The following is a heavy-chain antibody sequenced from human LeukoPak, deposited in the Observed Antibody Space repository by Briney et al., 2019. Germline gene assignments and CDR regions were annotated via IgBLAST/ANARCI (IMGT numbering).Heavy chain of an antibody. CDR3: AKDRSGYSYGEFDC. CDR2: IRYDGSNK. J-gene: IGHJ4*02. D-gene: IGHD5-18*01. CDR1: GFTFSSYG. Sequence: GGSLRLSCAASGFTFSSYGMHRVRQAPGKGLEWVAFIRYDGSNKYYADSVKGRFTISRDNSKNTLCLQMNSLRAEDTAVCYCAKDRSGYSYGEFDCWGQGTLVTVSS. V-gene: IGHV3-30*02.